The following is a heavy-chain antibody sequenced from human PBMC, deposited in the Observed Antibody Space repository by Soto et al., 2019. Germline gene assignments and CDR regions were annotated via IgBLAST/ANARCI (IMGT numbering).Heavy chain of an antibody. CDR3: AKDNKQLVNYYGMDV. CDR2: ISGSGGST. CDR1: GFTFSSYA. Sequence: PGGSLRLSCAASGFTFSSYAMSWVRQAPGKGLEWVSAISGSGGSTYYADSVKGRFTISRDNSKNTLYLQMNSLRAEDTALYNCAKDNKQLVNYYGMDVWGQGTTVTVSS. V-gene: IGHV3-23*01. J-gene: IGHJ6*02. D-gene: IGHD6-13*01.